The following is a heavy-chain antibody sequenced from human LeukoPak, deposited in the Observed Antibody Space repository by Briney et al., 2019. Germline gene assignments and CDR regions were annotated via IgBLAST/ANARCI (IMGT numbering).Heavy chain of an antibody. CDR1: GYTFTSYD. CDR3: ARGVYAMVRGVIPNFDY. Sequence: ASVKVSCKASGYTFTSYDINWVRQATGQGLEWMGWMNPNSGNTGYAQKFQGRVTMTRNTSISTAYMELSSLRSEDTAVYYCARGVYAMVRGVIPNFDYWGQGTLVTVSS. CDR2: MNPNSGNT. J-gene: IGHJ4*02. V-gene: IGHV1-8*01. D-gene: IGHD3-10*01.